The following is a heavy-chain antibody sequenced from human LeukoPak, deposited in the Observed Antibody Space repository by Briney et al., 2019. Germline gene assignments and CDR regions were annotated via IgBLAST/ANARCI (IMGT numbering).Heavy chain of an antibody. V-gene: IGHV3-73*01. CDR3: TRLDRMVRGVIPDGMDV. CDR1: GFTFSGSA. Sequence: QSGGSLRLSCAASGFTFSGSAMHWVRQASGKGLEWVGRIRSKANSYATAYAASVKGRFTISRDDSKNTAYLQMNSLKTEDTAVYYCTRLDRMVRGVIPDGMDVWGQGTTVTVSS. D-gene: IGHD3-10*01. CDR2: IRSKANSYAT. J-gene: IGHJ6*02.